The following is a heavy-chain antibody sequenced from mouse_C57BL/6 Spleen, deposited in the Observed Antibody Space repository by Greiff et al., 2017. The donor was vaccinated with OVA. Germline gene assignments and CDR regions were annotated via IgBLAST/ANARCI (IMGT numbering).Heavy chain of an antibody. CDR3: TTRYFDY. J-gene: IGHJ2*01. CDR2: IDPENGDT. V-gene: IGHV14-4*01. Sequence: EVQLQQSGAELVRPGASVKLSCTASGFTIKDDYMHWVKQRPEQGLEWIGWIDPENGDTEYASKFQGKATITADTSSNTAYLQLSSLTSEDTAVYYCTTRYFDYWGQGTTLTVSS. D-gene: IGHD1-1*01. CDR1: GFTIKDDY.